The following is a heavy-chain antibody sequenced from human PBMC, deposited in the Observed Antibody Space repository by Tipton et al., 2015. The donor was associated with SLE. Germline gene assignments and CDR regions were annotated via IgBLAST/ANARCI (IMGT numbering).Heavy chain of an antibody. V-gene: IGHV4-38-2*02. J-gene: IGHJ4*02. Sequence: TLSLTCSVSGYSITSSYYWGWIRQPPGKGLEWIGSFALSGSTFYNPSLKSRVSISTDTSKNEFSLRLTSVTAADTAVYYCARGGLTLFGMVTSDYWGQGSLVTVSS. D-gene: IGHD3-3*01. CDR2: FALSGST. CDR3: ARGGLTLFGMVTSDY. CDR1: GYSITSSYY.